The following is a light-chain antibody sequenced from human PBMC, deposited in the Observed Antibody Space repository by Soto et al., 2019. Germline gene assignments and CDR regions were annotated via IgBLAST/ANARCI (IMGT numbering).Light chain of an antibody. CDR1: QSVSSSY. V-gene: IGKV3-20*01. CDR2: GAS. J-gene: IGKJ1*01. Sequence: EIVLTQSPGTLPLSPGERATLSCRASQSVSSSYLAWYQQKPGQAPRLLIYGASSRATGIPDRFSGSGSGTDFTLTISRLEPEDFAVYYCKQYGSSPWTFGQATKV. CDR3: KQYGSSPWT.